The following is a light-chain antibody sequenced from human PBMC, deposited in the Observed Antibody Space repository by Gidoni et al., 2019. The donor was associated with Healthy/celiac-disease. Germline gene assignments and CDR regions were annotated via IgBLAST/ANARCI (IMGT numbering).Light chain of an antibody. CDR3: QSADSSGTIEV. V-gene: IGLV3-25*03. CDR2: KDS. Sequence: SYELTQPPSVPVSPGQTARITCSGDALPKQYAYWYPQKPGQAPVLVISKDSDRPSGIPERFSGSSSGTTVTLPISGVQAEDEADYYCQSADSSGTIEVFGGGTKLTVL. J-gene: IGLJ2*01. CDR1: ALPKQY.